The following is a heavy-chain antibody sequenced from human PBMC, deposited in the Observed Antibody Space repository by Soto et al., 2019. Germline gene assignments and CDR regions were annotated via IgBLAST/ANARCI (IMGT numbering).Heavy chain of an antibody. CDR3: ARERLVAAAGRYYYGMDV. J-gene: IGHJ6*02. D-gene: IGHD6-13*01. CDR2: INPNSGGT. CDR1: GYTFTGYY. Sequence: QVQLVQSGAEVKKPGASVKVSCKASGYTFTGYYMHWVRQAPGQGLEWMGWINPNSGGTNYAQKFKGRVTMTRDTSISTANMELSRLRADDTAVYYCARERLVAAAGRYYYGMDVWGQGTTVTVSS. V-gene: IGHV1-2*02.